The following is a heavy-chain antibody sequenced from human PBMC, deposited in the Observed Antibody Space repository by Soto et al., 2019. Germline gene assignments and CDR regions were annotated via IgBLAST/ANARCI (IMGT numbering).Heavy chain of an antibody. V-gene: IGHV3-48*02. J-gene: IGHJ4*02. CDR3: ARGGVSSIFGDS. CDR1: GFTFSGYS. D-gene: IGHD3-3*01. Sequence: GGSLRLSCAASGFTFSGYSMNWVRQAPGKGLEWLAYIDGSSKTIYYAVSVRGRFIISRDNAKNSFYLQMNSLRDEDTAVYYCARGGVSSIFGDSWDQGNMVTVSS. CDR2: IDGSSKTI.